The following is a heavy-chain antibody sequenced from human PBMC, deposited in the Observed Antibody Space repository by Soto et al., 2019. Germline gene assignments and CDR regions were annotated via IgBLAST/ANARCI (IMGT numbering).Heavy chain of an antibody. J-gene: IGHJ4*02. V-gene: IGHV1-18*01. CDR2: ISDYNGNT. CDR1: GYNFPSYG. CDR3: ARDTSGTFDY. Sequence: QVRLVQSGAEVKEPGASVKVSCKASGYNFPSYGISWVRQAPGQGLEWMGWISDYNGNTNYAQNLQGRVTMTTDTSTSTAYMELRSLRSDDTAVYYCARDTSGTFDYWGQGTLVTVSS. D-gene: IGHD1-1*01.